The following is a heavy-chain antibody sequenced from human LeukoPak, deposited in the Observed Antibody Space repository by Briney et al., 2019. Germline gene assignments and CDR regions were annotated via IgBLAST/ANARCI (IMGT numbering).Heavy chain of an antibody. CDR2: IRYDGSNK. J-gene: IGHJ6*03. CDR1: GFTFSSYG. D-gene: IGHD3-3*01. V-gene: IGHV3-30*02. Sequence: PGGSLRLSCAASGFTFSSYGMHWVRQAPGKGLEWVAFIRYDGSNKYYADSVKGRFTISRDIAKNSLYLQMDSLRAEDTAMYYCVRDQVFSYYYYFMDVWGKGTTVTVSS. CDR3: VRDQVFSYYYYFMDV.